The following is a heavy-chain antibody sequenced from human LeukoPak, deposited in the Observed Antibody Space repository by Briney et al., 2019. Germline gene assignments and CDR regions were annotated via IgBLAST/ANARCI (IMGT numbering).Heavy chain of an antibody. Sequence: KPSETLSLTCAVYGGSFSGYYWSWIRQSPGKGLEWIGEINHSGSTNYNPSLKSRVTISVDTSKNQFSLKLSSVTAADTAVYYCARGEDDILTGSMYYWGQGTLVTVSS. CDR3: ARGEDDILTGSMYY. V-gene: IGHV4-34*01. D-gene: IGHD3-9*01. CDR1: GGSFSGYY. J-gene: IGHJ4*02. CDR2: INHSGST.